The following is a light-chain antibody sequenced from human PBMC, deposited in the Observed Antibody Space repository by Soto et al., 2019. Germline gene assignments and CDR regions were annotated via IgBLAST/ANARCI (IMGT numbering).Light chain of an antibody. CDR1: NSDIGGYNY. CDR3: SSYTSVTILV. CDR2: GVT. Sequence: QSALTQPASVSGSPGQSITISCTGTNSDIGGYNYVSWYRHHPGEAPKLMIYGVTNRPSGVSTRFSGSKSGNTASLAISGLQDEDEADYYCSSYTSVTILVFGGGTKLTVL. J-gene: IGLJ2*01. V-gene: IGLV2-14*01.